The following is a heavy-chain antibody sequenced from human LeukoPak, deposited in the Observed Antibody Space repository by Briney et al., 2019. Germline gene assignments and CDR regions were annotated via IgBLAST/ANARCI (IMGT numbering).Heavy chain of an antibody. D-gene: IGHD6-13*01. Sequence: GGSLRLSCAASGFTVSSNYMSWVRQAPGKGLEWVAVIYSGGSTYYADSVKGRFTISRDNSKNTLYLQMNSLRAEDTAVYFCAREFFAAAGSFDFWGQGTQVTVSS. CDR2: IYSGGST. CDR3: AREFFAAAGSFDF. CDR1: GFTVSSNY. J-gene: IGHJ4*02. V-gene: IGHV3-53*01.